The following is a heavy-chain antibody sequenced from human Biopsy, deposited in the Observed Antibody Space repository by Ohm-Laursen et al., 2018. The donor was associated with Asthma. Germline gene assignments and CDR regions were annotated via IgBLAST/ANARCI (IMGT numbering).Heavy chain of an antibody. J-gene: IGHJ4*02. CDR3: ARGDSSGWSHYYFDY. CDR1: GFTVSRDH. V-gene: IGHV3-53*01. CDR2: IYSGGTS. D-gene: IGHD6-19*01. Sequence: SLRPSCAAPGFTVSRDHMFWVRQAPGKGLEWASVIYSGGTSHTADSVGGRFTISRDFSKNTLHLQMHSLRVEDTAVYYCARGDSSGWSHYYFDYWGQGTLVTVSS.